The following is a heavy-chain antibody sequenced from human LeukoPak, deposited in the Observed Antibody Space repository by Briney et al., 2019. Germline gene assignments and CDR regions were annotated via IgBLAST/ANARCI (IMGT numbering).Heavy chain of an antibody. CDR1: GFPYSSYS. J-gene: IGHJ4*02. CDR2: ISSSSSYI. V-gene: IGHV3-21*01. CDR3: AREESIAARDVFDY. D-gene: IGHD6-6*01. Sequence: GGSLRLSCAACGFPYSSYSMNWLRQAPGKGLEWVSSISSSSSYIYYADSVKGRFTISRDNAKNSLYLQMNSLRAEDTAVYYCAREESIAARDVFDYWGQGTLVTVSS.